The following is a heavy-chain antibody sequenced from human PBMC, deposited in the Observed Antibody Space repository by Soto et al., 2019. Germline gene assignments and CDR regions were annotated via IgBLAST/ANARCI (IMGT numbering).Heavy chain of an antibody. CDR1: GGSISSGGYY. J-gene: IGHJ4*02. D-gene: IGHD3-10*01. V-gene: IGHV4-31*03. CDR2: IYYSGST. CDR3: ARARRVGKRYYYGSGILDVFDY. Sequence: QVQLQESGPGLVKPSQTLSLTCTVSGGSISSGGYYWSWIRQHPGKGLEWIGYIYYSGSTYYNPSVKSRVTISEDTSNNQCALKLSSVTAADTAVYYCARARRVGKRYYYGSGILDVFDYWGQGTLVTVSS.